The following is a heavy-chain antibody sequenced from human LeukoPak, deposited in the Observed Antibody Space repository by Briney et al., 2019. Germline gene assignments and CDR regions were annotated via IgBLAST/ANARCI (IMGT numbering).Heavy chain of an antibody. CDR1: GFTFSSYG. CDR2: ISYNGGFR. D-gene: IGHD2-21*02. Sequence: PGGSLRLSCAASGFTFSSYGMHWVRQAPGRGLEWLAIISYNGGFRYYADSVKGRFTVSRDNSKNTLYLHMNTVRADDTAVYYCAKAAQIMVVTAIPDSWGQGALVTVSS. J-gene: IGHJ5*01. V-gene: IGHV3-30*18. CDR3: AKAAQIMVVTAIPDS.